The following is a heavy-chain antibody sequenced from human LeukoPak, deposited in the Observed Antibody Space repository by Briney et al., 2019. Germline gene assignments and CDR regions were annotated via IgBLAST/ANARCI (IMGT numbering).Heavy chain of an antibody. CDR2: ISAYNGNT. Sequence: ASVKVSCKTSGYTFTSYGISWVRQAPGQGLEWMGWISAYNGNTNYAQKLQGRVTMTTDTSTSTAYMELRSLRSDDTAVYYCARGRYCSGGSCSYLFDYWGQGTLVTVSS. CDR1: GYTFTSYG. J-gene: IGHJ4*02. CDR3: ARGRYCSGGSCSYLFDY. V-gene: IGHV1-18*01. D-gene: IGHD2-15*01.